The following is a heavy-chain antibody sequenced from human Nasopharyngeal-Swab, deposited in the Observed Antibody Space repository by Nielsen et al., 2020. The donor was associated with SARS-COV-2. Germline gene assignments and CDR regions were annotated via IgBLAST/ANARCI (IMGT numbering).Heavy chain of an antibody. Sequence: SETLSLTCTVSGGSITSYFLSWLRQPPGKGLEWIGSVSSSWGTYYNPSFESRVTMSLDTSKIQFSLNLDSATAADTALYYCARGRFSSSSVGWFGPWGQGPLVTVSS. D-gene: IGHD6-6*01. J-gene: IGHJ5*02. CDR3: ARGRFSSSSVGWFGP. CDR2: VSSSWGT. V-gene: IGHV4-59*01. CDR1: GGSITSYF.